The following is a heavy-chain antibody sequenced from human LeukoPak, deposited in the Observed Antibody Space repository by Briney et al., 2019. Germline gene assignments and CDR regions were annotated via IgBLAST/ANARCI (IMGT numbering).Heavy chain of an antibody. CDR2: RNHRENA. J-gene: IGHJ6*03. CDR1: GFSITSGHY. CDR3: ARVAYDFWSGTPTLYYMDV. Sequence: PSETLSLTCAVSGFSITSGHYWGWVRQPPGKGLEWIGNRNHRENAYYNPSLRSRLTIFVDSSKNQFSLKLNSVTAADTAVYFCARVAYDFWSGTPTLYYMDVWGSGTAVTVSS. V-gene: IGHV4-38-2*01. D-gene: IGHD3-3*01.